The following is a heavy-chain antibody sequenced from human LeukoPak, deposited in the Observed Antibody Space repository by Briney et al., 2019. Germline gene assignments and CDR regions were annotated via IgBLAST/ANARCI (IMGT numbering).Heavy chain of an antibody. J-gene: IGHJ4*02. CDR3: AKVGSAWNYLNYFDY. Sequence: GGSLRLSCAASGFTFDDYAMHWARQAPGKGLEWVSGISWNSGSIGYADSVKGRFTISRDNAKNSLYLQMNSLRAEDMALYYCAKVGSAWNYLNYFDYWGQGTLVTVSS. V-gene: IGHV3-9*03. CDR2: ISWNSGSI. CDR1: GFTFDDYA. D-gene: IGHD1-7*01.